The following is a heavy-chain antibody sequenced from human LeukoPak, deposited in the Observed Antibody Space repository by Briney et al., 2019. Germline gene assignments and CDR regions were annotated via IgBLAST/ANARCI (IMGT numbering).Heavy chain of an antibody. Sequence: GGSLRLSCAASGFTFSSHSMNWVRQAPGKGLEWVSYSSSSSSTIYYADSVKGRFTISRDNAKNSLYLQMNSLRAEDTAVYYCAELGITMIGGVWGKGTTVTISS. CDR2: SSSSSSTI. V-gene: IGHV3-48*01. CDR3: AELGITMIGGV. J-gene: IGHJ6*04. D-gene: IGHD3-10*02. CDR1: GFTFSSHS.